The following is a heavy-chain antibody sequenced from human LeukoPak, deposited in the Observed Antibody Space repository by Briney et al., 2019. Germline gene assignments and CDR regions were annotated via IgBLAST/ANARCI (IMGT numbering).Heavy chain of an antibody. D-gene: IGHD3-10*01. J-gene: IGHJ5*02. CDR2: INPDSGDT. Sequence: ASVRVSCKASGYTFTDYYMHWVRQAPGQGLEWMGWINPDSGDTNYAEKFQGRVTMTRDTSISTAYMELSSLRSEDTAVYYCARGRMVRGVSSGWFDPWGQGTLVTVSS. CDR1: GYTFTDYY. CDR3: ARGRMVRGVSSGWFDP. V-gene: IGHV1-2*02.